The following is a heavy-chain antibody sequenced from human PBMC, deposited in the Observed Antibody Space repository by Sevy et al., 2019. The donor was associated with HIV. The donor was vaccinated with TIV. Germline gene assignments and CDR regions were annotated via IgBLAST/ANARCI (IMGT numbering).Heavy chain of an antibody. CDR2: IKSKNDGGTT. CDR1: GFTFSNAW. Sequence: GGSLRLSCAASGFTFSNAWMSWVRQAPGKGLEWVGRIKSKNDGGTTDYATPVKGRFTITRDDSKNTRYLQMNSLRTEDTAVYYCTTAYIAAAAASAFDIWGQGTMVTVSS. V-gene: IGHV3-15*01. J-gene: IGHJ3*02. D-gene: IGHD6-13*01. CDR3: TTAYIAAAAASAFDI.